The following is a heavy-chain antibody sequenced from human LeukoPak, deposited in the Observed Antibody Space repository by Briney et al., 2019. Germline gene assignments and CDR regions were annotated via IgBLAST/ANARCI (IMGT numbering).Heavy chain of an antibody. CDR2: IYHSGST. CDR1: GGSISSGGYS. CDR3: ARDRPLDADDYYGFYYFDY. Sequence: TSETLSLTCAVSGGSISSGGYSWSWIRQPPGKGLEWIGYIYHSGSTYYNPSLKSRVTISVDRSKNQFSLKLSSVTAADTAVYYCARDRPLDADDYYGFYYFDYWGQGTLVTVSS. J-gene: IGHJ4*02. D-gene: IGHD3-10*01. V-gene: IGHV4-30-2*01.